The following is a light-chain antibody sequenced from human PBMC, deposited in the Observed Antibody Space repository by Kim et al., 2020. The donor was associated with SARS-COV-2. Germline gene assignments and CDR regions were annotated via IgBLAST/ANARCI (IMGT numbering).Light chain of an antibody. CDR1: QFVARY. CDR2: DAS. Sequence: SQGERATLSCRASQFVARYLAWYQQKPGQAPRLLIYDASNRAAGIPARFSGSGSGTDFTLSISSLEPEDFAVYYCQQRSNSPPWTFGQGTKVDIK. J-gene: IGKJ1*01. V-gene: IGKV3-11*01. CDR3: QQRSNSPPWT.